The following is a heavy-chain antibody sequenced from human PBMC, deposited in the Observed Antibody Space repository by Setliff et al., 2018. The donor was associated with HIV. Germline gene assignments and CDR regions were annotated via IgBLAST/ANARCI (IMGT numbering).Heavy chain of an antibody. CDR3: ATSPAGEILGSRPFYFDY. CDR1: GDSINSGNYY. CDR2: IYYSGST. J-gene: IGHJ4*02. D-gene: IGHD3-10*01. Sequence: TLSLTCTVSGDSINSGNYYWSWIRQHPGKGLKWIGYIYYSGSTYYSPSLKSRVTISEDTSKNQFSLKMRSVTAADTAVYYCATSPAGEILGSRPFYFDYWGQGTLVTVSS. V-gene: IGHV4-31*03.